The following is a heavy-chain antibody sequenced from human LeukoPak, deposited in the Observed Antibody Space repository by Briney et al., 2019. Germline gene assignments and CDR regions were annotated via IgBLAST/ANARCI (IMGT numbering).Heavy chain of an antibody. CDR3: AREGGDLRWKNRFDF. CDR1: KFTFSTFA. Sequence: PGGSLRLSCAASKFTFSTFAMHWGRQAPGKGLEWVALTSSDGSSKYYTDSVKGRFTISRDNSKNTLYLQMNSLRAEDTAVYYCAREGGDLRWKNRFDFWGQGTLVTVSS. J-gene: IGHJ4*02. D-gene: IGHD4-23*01. V-gene: IGHV3-30-3*01. CDR2: TSSDGSSK.